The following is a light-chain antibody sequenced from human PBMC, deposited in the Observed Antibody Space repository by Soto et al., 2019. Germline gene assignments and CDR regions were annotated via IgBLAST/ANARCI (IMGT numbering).Light chain of an antibody. V-gene: IGKV3-15*01. J-gene: IGKJ2*01. CDR3: QQYDDWPPYT. Sequence: EIVMPQSPATLSVSPGERATLSCRASQSVSSNLAWYQQKPGQPPRLLIYGSSTRATGIPARFSGSGSGTECTLTFDSLQSEDFAVYYCQQYDDWPPYTFGQGTKLEIK. CDR2: GSS. CDR1: QSVSSN.